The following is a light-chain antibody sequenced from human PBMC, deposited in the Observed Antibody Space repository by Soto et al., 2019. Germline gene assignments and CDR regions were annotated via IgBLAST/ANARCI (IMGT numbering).Light chain of an antibody. J-gene: IGKJ5*01. V-gene: IGKV3-11*01. CDR1: QSVRRY. CDR3: QQRSNWPTIT. CDR2: DAS. Sequence: EIVLTQSPATLSLSPGERATLSCRASQSVRRYLAWYQQKPGQAPRLLIYDASTRANGIPARFSGSGSETDLTLTITSLEPEDFAVYYCQQRSNWPTITFGQGTRLEIK.